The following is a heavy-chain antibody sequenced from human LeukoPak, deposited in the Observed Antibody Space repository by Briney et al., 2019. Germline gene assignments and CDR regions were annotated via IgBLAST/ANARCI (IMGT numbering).Heavy chain of an antibody. D-gene: IGHD2-2*01. CDR2: IYYSGST. J-gene: IGHJ6*03. Sequence: SEALSLTCTVSGGSISSYYWSWIRQPPGKGLEWIGYIYYSGSTYYNPSLKSRVTISVDTSKNQFSLKLSSVTAADTAVYYCASGVPAAMEHYYYYMDVWGKGTTVTVSS. CDR3: ASGVPAAMEHYYYYMDV. CDR1: GGSISSYY. V-gene: IGHV4-59*08.